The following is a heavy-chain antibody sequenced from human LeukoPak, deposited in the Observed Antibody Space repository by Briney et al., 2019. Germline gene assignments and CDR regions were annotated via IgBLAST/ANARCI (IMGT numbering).Heavy chain of an antibody. J-gene: IGHJ4*02. V-gene: IGHV3-7*01. CDR1: GFTYSSYW. D-gene: IGHD5-12*01. CDR3: ARESIVATIWEDY. Sequence: GGSLRLSCADSGFTYSSYWMRWVRQAPGKELEWVANIKQDGSEKYYVDSVKGRFTISRDNAKNSLYLQMNSLRAEDTAVYYCARESIVATIWEDYWGQGTLVTVSS. CDR2: IKQDGSEK.